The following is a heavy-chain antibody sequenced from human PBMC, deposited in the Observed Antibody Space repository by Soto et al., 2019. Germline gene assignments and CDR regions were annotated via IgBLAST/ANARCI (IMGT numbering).Heavy chain of an antibody. D-gene: IGHD3-10*01. V-gene: IGHV5-51*01. CDR1: GYSFTSYW. CDR3: ALWFGELYLFRWFDP. CDR2: IYPGDSDT. Sequence: PGESLKISCKGSGYSFTSYWIGWVRQMPGKGLEWMGIIYPGDSDTRYSPSFQGQVTISADKSISTAYLQWSSLKASDTAMYYCALWFGELYLFRWFDPWGQGTLVTVSS. J-gene: IGHJ5*02.